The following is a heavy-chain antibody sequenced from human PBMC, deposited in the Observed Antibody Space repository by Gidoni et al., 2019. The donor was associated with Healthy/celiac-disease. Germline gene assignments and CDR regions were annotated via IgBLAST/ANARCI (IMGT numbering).Heavy chain of an antibody. CDR3: AKGRFPTVVSEGFFDY. Sequence: EVQLLESGGGLVQPGGSLRLYCAASGFTFSSYAMSWVRQAPGKGLEWVSAISGSGGSTYYADSVKGRFTISRDNSKNTLYLQMNSLRAEDTAVYYCAKGRFPTVVSEGFFDYWGQGTLVTVSS. D-gene: IGHD4-17*01. CDR1: GFTFSSYA. CDR2: ISGSGGST. J-gene: IGHJ4*02. V-gene: IGHV3-23*01.